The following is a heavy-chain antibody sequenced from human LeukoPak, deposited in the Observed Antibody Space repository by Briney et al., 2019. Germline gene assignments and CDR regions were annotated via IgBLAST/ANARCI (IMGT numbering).Heavy chain of an antibody. CDR2: INPNSGGT. CDR3: ARDMRDGFNWFDP. Sequence: ASVKVSCKASGYTFTGYYMHWVRQAPGQGLERMGWINPNSGGTNYAQKFQGRVTMTRDTSISTAYMELSRLRSDDTAVYYCARDMRDGFNWFDPWGQGTLVTVSS. V-gene: IGHV1-2*02. J-gene: IGHJ5*02. CDR1: GYTFTGYY. D-gene: IGHD5-24*01.